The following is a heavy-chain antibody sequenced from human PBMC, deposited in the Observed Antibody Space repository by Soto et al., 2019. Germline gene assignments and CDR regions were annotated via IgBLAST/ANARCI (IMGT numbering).Heavy chain of an antibody. CDR2: SSNSGTFA. CDR1: GFTFSDYY. D-gene: IGHD1-1*01. Sequence: GGSLRLSCAASGFTFSDYYMSWVRQAPGRGLEWISYSSNSGTFARYATSVKGRFSISRDNANNSLYLEMNSLRVEDTAVYYCARSGDNFNVLDYWGQGTPVTVSS. CDR3: ARSGDNFNVLDY. J-gene: IGHJ4*02. V-gene: IGHV3-11*06.